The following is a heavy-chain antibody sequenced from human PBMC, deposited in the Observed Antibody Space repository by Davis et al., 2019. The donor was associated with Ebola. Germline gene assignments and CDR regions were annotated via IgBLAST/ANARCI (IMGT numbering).Heavy chain of an antibody. V-gene: IGHV4-31*03. CDR3: ARGVDTAMVPPNWYFDL. J-gene: IGHJ2*01. CDR1: GGSISGYY. Sequence: PSETLSLTCTVSGGSISGYYWSWIRQHPGKGLGWIGYIYYSGSTYYNPSLKSRVTISVDTSKNQFSLKLSSVTAADTAVYYCARGVDTAMVPPNWYFDLWGRGTLVTVSS. D-gene: IGHD5-18*01. CDR2: IYYSGST.